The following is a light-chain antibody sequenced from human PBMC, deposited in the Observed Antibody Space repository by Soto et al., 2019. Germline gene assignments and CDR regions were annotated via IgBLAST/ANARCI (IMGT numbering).Light chain of an antibody. J-gene: IGLJ1*01. CDR2: DVS. CDR1: SSDVGGYNY. Sequence: QSALTQPASVSGSPGQSITISCTGTSSDVGGYNYVSWYQHHPGKAPKLIIYDVSNRPSGVSDRFSGSKSGNTASLTISGLQAEDEADYYCNSYAGSSAPYVFGTGTKVTVL. CDR3: NSYAGSSAPYV. V-gene: IGLV2-14*03.